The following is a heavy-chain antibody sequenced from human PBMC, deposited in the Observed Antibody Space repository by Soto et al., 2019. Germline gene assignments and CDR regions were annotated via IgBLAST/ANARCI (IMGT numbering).Heavy chain of an antibody. Sequence: GGSLRLSCAASGFTFSTYSINWVRQAPGKGLEWISYISDNSSVIYYADAVKGRFTISRDNAKNSLYLQMNSLRDEDTAVYYCARDRDAYCSKGICSGPYFDYWGQGTLVTVSS. CDR1: GFTFSTYS. D-gene: IGHD2-8*01. CDR2: ISDNSSVI. J-gene: IGHJ4*02. V-gene: IGHV3-48*02. CDR3: ARDRDAYCSKGICSGPYFDY.